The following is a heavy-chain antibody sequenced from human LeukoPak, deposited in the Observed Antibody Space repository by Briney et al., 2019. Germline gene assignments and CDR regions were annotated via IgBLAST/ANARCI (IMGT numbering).Heavy chain of an antibody. V-gene: IGHV4-4*07. CDR2: IYTSGST. J-gene: IGHJ5*02. D-gene: IGHD3-3*01. CDR1: GGSISSYY. CDR3: ARDTTIFGVSHPRGWFDP. Sequence: SETLSLTCTVSGGSISSYYWSWIRQPAGKGLEWIGRIYTSGSTNYNPSLKSRVTMSVDTSKNQFSLKLSSVTAADTAVYYCARDTTIFGVSHPRGWFDPWGQGTLVTVSS.